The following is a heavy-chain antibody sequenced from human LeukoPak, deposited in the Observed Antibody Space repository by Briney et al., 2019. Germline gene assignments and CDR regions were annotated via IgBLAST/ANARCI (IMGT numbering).Heavy chain of an antibody. J-gene: IGHJ3*02. D-gene: IGHD3-22*01. V-gene: IGHV5-51*01. Sequence: GESLKIPCKGSGYSFTSYWIGWVRQMPGKGLEWMGIIYPGDSDTRYSPSFQGQVTVSADKSISTAYLQWSSLKASDTAMYYCARHGLYYDSSGYYLDIWGQGTMVTVSS. CDR2: IYPGDSDT. CDR1: GYSFTSYW. CDR3: ARHGLYYDSSGYYLDI.